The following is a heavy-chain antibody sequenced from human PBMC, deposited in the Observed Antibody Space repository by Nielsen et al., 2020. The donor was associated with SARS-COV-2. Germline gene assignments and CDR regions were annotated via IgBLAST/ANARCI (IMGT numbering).Heavy chain of an antibody. Sequence: SETLSLTCTVSGASLSSGSYYWTWIRQPAGKGLEWIGRVFATGSTDYNPSLKSRVTISIDTSKNQFSLKLSSVTAADTAVYYCARDNRPPPYNWNDGWFDPWGQGTLVTVSS. D-gene: IGHD1-20*01. V-gene: IGHV4-61*10. CDR2: VFATGST. CDR1: GASLSSGSYY. J-gene: IGHJ5*02. CDR3: ARDNRPPPYNWNDGWFDP.